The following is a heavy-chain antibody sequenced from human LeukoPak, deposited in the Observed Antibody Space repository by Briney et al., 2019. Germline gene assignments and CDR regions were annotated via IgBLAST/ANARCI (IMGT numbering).Heavy chain of an antibody. CDR2: IKQDGSEK. CDR3: ARDRGSGYSYVN. Sequence: GGSLRLSCAASGFTFSTYAVNWVRQAPGKGLEWVANIKQDGSEKYYVDSVKGRFTISRDNAKNSLYLQMNSLRAEDTAVYYCARDRGSGYSYVNWGQGTLVTVSS. V-gene: IGHV3-7*01. CDR1: GFTFSTYA. J-gene: IGHJ4*02. D-gene: IGHD5-18*01.